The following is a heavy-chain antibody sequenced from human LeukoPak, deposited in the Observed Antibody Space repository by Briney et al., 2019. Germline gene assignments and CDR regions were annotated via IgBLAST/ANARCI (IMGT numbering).Heavy chain of an antibody. Sequence: GGSLGLSCVASGLTFSSYWMHWVRQAPGKGLAWVSRISSDGSSTSYADCVKGRFTISRDNAKNALYLQMNSLRAEDTAVYYCARDWSYGLDVWGQGTTVTVSS. CDR1: GLTFSSYW. V-gene: IGHV3-74*01. J-gene: IGHJ6*02. CDR3: ARDWSYGLDV. CDR2: ISSDGSST.